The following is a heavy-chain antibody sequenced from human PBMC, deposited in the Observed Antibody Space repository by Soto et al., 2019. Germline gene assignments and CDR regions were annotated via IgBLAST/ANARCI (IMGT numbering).Heavy chain of an antibody. V-gene: IGHV1-2*04. J-gene: IGHJ6*02. D-gene: IGHD3-10*01. CDR1: GYTFTSYG. CDR2: INPNSGGT. Sequence: ASVKVSCKASGYTFTSYGISWVRQAPGQGLEWMGWINPNSGGTNYAQKFQGWVTMTRDTSISTAYMELSRLRSDDTAVYYCARDRITMVRGVIINYYGMDVWGQGTTVTVSS. CDR3: ARDRITMVRGVIINYYGMDV.